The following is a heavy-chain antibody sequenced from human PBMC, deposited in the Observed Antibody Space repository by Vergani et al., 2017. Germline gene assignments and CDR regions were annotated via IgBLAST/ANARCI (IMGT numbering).Heavy chain of an antibody. D-gene: IGHD3-3*01. CDR2: ISWNSGSI. CDR3: AKEGVEKDAFDI. CDR1: GFTFDVYA. Sequence: EVQLVESGGGLVQPGRSLRLSCAASGFTFDVYAMNWVRQAPGKGLEWVSGISWNSGSIGYADSVKGRFTISRDNAKNSLYLQMNSLRAEDTALYYCAKEGVEKDAFDIWGQGTMVTVSS. V-gene: IGHV3-9*01. J-gene: IGHJ3*02.